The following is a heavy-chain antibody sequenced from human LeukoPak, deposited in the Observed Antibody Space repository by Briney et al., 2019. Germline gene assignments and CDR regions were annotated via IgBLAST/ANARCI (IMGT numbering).Heavy chain of an antibody. V-gene: IGHV1-69*06. D-gene: IGHD1-1*01. CDR2: IIPLFGTV. Sequence: GASVKVSCKPSEGTINDYAVYWVRQAPGQGLEWIARIIPLFGTVNYAQKFQDRLTVSADKSTNTAHMELSSLRFEDTAIYYCATPPPGYSFSNHYYYMDAWGRGTTVTVSS. CDR1: EGTINDYA. J-gene: IGHJ6*03. CDR3: ATPPPGYSFSNHYYYMDA.